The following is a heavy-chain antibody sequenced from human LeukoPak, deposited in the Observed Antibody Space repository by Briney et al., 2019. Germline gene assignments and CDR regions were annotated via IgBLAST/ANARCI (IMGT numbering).Heavy chain of an antibody. J-gene: IGHJ5*02. CDR1: GYTFTSYY. V-gene: IGHV1-46*01. D-gene: IGHD5-18*01. Sequence: ASVTVSCKASGYTFTSYYMHWVRQAPGQGLEWMGVINPSGGSTSYAQKFKGRVTMTRDMSTSTVYMELSILRSEDTAVYYCARLGHTAMDNWFDPWGQGTLVTVSS. CDR2: INPSGGST. CDR3: ARLGHTAMDNWFDP.